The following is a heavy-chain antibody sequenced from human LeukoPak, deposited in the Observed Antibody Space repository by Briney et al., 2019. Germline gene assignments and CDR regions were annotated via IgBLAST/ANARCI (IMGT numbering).Heavy chain of an antibody. Sequence: PSETLSLTCTVSGGSISSSSYYWGWIRQPPGKGLEWIGSIYYSGSTYYTPSLMSRVTISVDTSKNQFSLKLSSVTAADTAVYYCARTTEAHSWRTRYYDYYMDVWGKGTTVTVSS. D-gene: IGHD6-13*01. V-gene: IGHV4-39*07. CDR1: GGSISSSSYY. J-gene: IGHJ6*03. CDR3: ARTTEAHSWRTRYYDYYMDV. CDR2: IYYSGST.